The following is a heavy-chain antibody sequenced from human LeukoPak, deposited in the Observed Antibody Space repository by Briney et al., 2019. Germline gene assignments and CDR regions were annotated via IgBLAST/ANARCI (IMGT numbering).Heavy chain of an antibody. CDR3: ATGIAAAGTNPFDY. CDR2: FDPEDGET. J-gene: IGHJ4*02. CDR1: GYTLTELS. V-gene: IGHV1-24*01. Sequence: ASVKVSCKVSGYTLTELSMHWVRQARGKGGEWMGGFDPEDGETIYAQKFQGRVTMTEDTSTDTAYMEPSSLRSEDTAVYYCATGIAAAGTNPFDYWGQGTLVTVSS. D-gene: IGHD6-13*01.